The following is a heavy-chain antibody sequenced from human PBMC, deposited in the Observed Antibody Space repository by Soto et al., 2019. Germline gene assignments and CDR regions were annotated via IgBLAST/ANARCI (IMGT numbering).Heavy chain of an antibody. J-gene: IGHJ4*02. Sequence: QVQLQQWGAGLLKPSETLSLTCAVYGGSFSGYYWSWIRQPPGKGLEWIGEINNSGSTNYNPSLTGTIKTSITTSMNQSSLKLSSVTTADTAVYYCATGLYYGSGSYHNKGSFDYWGQGTLVTVSS. CDR1: GGSFSGYY. V-gene: IGHV4-34*01. D-gene: IGHD3-10*01. CDR3: ATGLYYGSGSYHNKGSFDY. CDR2: INNSGST.